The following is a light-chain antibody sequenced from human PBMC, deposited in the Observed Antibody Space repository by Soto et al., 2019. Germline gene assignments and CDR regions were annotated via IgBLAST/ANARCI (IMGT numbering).Light chain of an antibody. CDR1: QNINNW. Sequence: DIQMTQSPSTLSASVGDRVTITCRASQNINNWIAWYQQKPGKAPQFLIYDASTLESGVPSRFSGSGFGTEFSLTISSLQPDDFGSYYCQPMRTFGQGTKVEIK. CDR3: QPMRT. CDR2: DAS. V-gene: IGKV1-5*01. J-gene: IGKJ1*01.